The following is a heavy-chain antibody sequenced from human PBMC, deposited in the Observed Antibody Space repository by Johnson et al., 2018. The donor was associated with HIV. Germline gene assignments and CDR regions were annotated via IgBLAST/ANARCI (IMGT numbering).Heavy chain of an antibody. CDR3: AKERAYIRSFDI. CDR1: GFTFSSYG. D-gene: IGHD1-14*01. V-gene: IGHV3-30*18. Sequence: QMQLVESGGGVVQPGRSLRLSCSVSGFTFSSYGMHWVRQAPGKGLEWVAVISHDGINKYYRDSVKGRFTISRDNSKNTLHLQINSLRAEDTAMDYCAKERAYIRSFDIWGHGTVVTVSS. J-gene: IGHJ3*02. CDR2: ISHDGINK.